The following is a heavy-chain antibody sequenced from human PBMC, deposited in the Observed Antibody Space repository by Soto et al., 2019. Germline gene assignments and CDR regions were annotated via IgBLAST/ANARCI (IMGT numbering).Heavy chain of an antibody. CDR3: ARDPLVVPAASLPWFDP. V-gene: IGHV3-30-3*01. Sequence: GGSLRLSCAASGFTFSSYAMHWVRQAPGKGLEWVAVISYDGSNKYYADSVKGRFTISRDNSKNTLYLQMNSLRAEDTAVYYCARDPLVVPAASLPWFDPWGQGTLVTVSS. J-gene: IGHJ5*02. CDR2: ISYDGSNK. D-gene: IGHD2-2*01. CDR1: GFTFSSYA.